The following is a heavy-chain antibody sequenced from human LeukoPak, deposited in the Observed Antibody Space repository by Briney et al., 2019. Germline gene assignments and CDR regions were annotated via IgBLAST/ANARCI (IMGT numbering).Heavy chain of an antibody. D-gene: IGHD2-2*01. CDR2: ISAYNGNT. V-gene: IGHV1-18*01. CDR1: GYTFTSYG. Sequence: ASVKVSCKASGYTFTSYGISWVRQAPGQGLEWMGWISAYNGNTNYAQKLQGRVTMTTDTSTSTAYMELRSLRSDDTAVYYRARNIVVVPAAEFDPWGQGTLVTVSS. J-gene: IGHJ5*02. CDR3: ARNIVVVPAAEFDP.